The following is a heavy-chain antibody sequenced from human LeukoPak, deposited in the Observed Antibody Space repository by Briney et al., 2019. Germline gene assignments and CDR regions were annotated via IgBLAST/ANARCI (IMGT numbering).Heavy chain of an antibody. CDR1: GFSINTYS. J-gene: IGHJ6*03. D-gene: IGHD6-6*01. CDR3: ARERSSSFSDYMDV. CDR2: ISSSSNSI. V-gene: IGHV3-48*01. Sequence: GGSLRLSCAASGFSINTYSLNWVRQAPGKGLEWVSVISSSSNSIYYADSLKGRFTISRDNSKNTLYLQMNSLRAEDTAVYYCARERSSSFSDYMDVWGKGTTVTVSS.